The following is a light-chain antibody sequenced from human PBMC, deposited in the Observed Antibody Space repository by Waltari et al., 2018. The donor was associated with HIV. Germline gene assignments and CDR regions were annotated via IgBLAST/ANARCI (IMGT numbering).Light chain of an antibody. CDR2: EVS. CDR3: SSYAGSNTVV. J-gene: IGLJ2*01. CDR1: SSNVGRYDR. Sequence: GSPGQSLAISCTGTSSNVGRYDRVSWYHQSPGTSPKLIVYEVSKRPSGVPDRFSGSKSGNTASLTVSGLQAEDEADYYCSSYAGSNTVVFGGGTKLTVL. V-gene: IGLV2-8*01.